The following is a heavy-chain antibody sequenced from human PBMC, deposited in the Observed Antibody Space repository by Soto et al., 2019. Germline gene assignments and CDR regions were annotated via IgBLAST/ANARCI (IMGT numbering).Heavy chain of an antibody. J-gene: IGHJ4*02. CDR1: GYSVTNDNW. CDR3: GVGGGGGNV. CDR2: IYHGGNT. Sequence: QVQLQESGPGLVKPSGTLSLTCSVSGYSVTNDNWWGWLRRPPGRGLEWIAEIYHGGNTNYRRPLRSRVAISMDKPNNQFSSKMASVTAADYAVNFFGVGGGGGNVWGQGILVTVSS. D-gene: IGHD2-15*01. V-gene: IGHV4-4*02.